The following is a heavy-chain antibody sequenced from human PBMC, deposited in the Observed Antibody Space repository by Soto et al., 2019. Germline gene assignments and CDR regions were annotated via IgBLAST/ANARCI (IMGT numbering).Heavy chain of an antibody. CDR1: GFTFSSYS. CDR3: AREYIGVGATRGEFDY. CDR2: ISSSSSYI. V-gene: IGHV3-21*01. D-gene: IGHD1-26*01. J-gene: IGHJ4*02. Sequence: EVQLVESGGGLVKPGGSLRLSCAASGFTFSSYSMNWVRQAPGKGLEWVSSISSSSSYIYYADSVKGRFTISRYNAKNSLDLQMNSLRAADTAVYYCAREYIGVGATRGEFDYWGQGNLVTVAA.